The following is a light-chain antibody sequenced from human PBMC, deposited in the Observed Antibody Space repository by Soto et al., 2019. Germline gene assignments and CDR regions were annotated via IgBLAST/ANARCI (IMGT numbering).Light chain of an antibody. CDR1: QSVSSSY. J-gene: IGKJ1*01. Sequence: EIVLTQSPGTLSLSPGERATLSCRASQSVSSSYLAWYHQKPGLAPRLLIYGASIRATGIPDRFSGSGSGTDFTLTIRRLEHEDFAGYYCQQYGSSPPETFGQGTNVEIK. V-gene: IGKV3-20*01. CDR3: QQYGSSPPET. CDR2: GAS.